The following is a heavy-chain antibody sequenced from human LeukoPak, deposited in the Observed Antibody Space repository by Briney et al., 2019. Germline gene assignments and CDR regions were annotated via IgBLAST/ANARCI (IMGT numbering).Heavy chain of an antibody. J-gene: IGHJ5*02. D-gene: IGHD2-15*01. CDR2: IWSDGSKE. CDR1: GFTFVNYG. V-gene: IGHV3-33*01. Sequence: GGSLRLSCAASGFTFVNYGFHWVRQAPGKGPEWVAVIWSDGSKEYFADSVKGRFTISRDNSKNTLYLQMTSLRAEDTAVYYCARDGCSGGSCLIDPWGQGTLVTVSA. CDR3: ARDGCSGGSCLIDP.